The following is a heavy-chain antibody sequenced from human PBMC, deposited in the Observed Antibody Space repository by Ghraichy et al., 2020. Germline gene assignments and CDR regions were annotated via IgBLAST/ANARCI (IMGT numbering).Heavy chain of an antibody. V-gene: IGHV3-23*01. CDR3: AKESVTGVTGPDY. CDR2: FGDDGRST. CDR1: GFNFRKSP. J-gene: IGHJ4*02. D-gene: IGHD4-23*01. Sequence: GESPNISCATSGFNFRKSPMSWIRQAPGKGLEWVSTFGDDGRSTFYAESVKGRFTISRDYSKNTLYLQMNSLRAEDAALYYCAKESVTGVTGPDYWGQGTLVSVSS.